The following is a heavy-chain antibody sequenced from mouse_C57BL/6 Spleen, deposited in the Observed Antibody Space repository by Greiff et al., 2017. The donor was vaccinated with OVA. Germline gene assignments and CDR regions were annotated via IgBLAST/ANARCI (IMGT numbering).Heavy chain of an antibody. Sequence: VMLVESGPGLVQPSQSLSITCTVSGFSLTSYGVHWVRQSPGKGLEWLGVIWSGGSTDYNAAFISRLCISKDNSKSQVFFKMNSLQADDTAIYYCARNLEEYDGRILDYWGQGTTRTVSS. D-gene: IGHD2-14*01. V-gene: IGHV2-2*01. CDR1: GFSLTSYG. J-gene: IGHJ2*01. CDR3: ARNLEEYDGRILDY. CDR2: IWSGGST.